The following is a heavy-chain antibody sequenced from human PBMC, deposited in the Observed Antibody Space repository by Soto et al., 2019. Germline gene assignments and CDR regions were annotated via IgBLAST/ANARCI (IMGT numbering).Heavy chain of an antibody. V-gene: IGHV4-34*01. Sequence: QVQLQQWGAGLLKPSETLSLTCAVYGGSFSGYYWSWIRQPPGKGLEWVGYIYYSGRTNYNPSLNSRLTISLDTSENQFSLKLTSVSAADTAVYYCARDLSNSPDYFDSWGQGTLVTVSS. CDR1: GGSFSGYY. D-gene: IGHD6-6*01. CDR2: IYYSGRT. J-gene: IGHJ4*02. CDR3: ARDLSNSPDYFDS.